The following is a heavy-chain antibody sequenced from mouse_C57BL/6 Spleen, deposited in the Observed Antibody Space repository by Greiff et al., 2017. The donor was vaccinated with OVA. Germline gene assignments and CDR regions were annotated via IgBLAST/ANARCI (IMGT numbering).Heavy chain of an antibody. V-gene: IGHV1-19*01. D-gene: IGHD2-5*01. CDR3: ARSPYYSNSGGFAY. CDR2: INPYNGGT. CDR1: GYTFTDYY. Sequence: VQLKQSGPVLVKPGASVKMSCKASGYTFTDYYMNWVKQSHGKSLEWIGVINPYNGGTSYNQKFKGKATLTVDKSSSTAYMELNSLTSEDSAVYYCARSPYYSNSGGFAYWGQGTLVTVSA. J-gene: IGHJ3*01.